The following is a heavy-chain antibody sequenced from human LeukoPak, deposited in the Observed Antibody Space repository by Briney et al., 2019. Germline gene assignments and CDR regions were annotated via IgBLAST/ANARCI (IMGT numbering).Heavy chain of an antibody. J-gene: IGHJ5*02. D-gene: IGHD2-2*02. CDR1: GFTFSDYI. V-gene: IGHV3-48*04. CDR3: ARAVVPAAIGWFDP. Sequence: PGGFLRLSCAASGFTFSDYIMNWVRQAPGKGLEWVSYISSSSNTIYYADSVKGRFTISRDNARNSLYLQMNSLRVEDTAVYYCARAVVPAAIGWFDPWGQGTLVTVSS. CDR2: ISSSSNTI.